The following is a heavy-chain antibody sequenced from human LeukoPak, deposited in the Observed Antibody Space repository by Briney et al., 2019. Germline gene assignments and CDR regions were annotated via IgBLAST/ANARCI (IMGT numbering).Heavy chain of an antibody. Sequence: SETLSLTCTVSGGSVSSHRYYWGWLRQPPGKGLEWIGSVYYSGSTYYDPSLKSRVVISVDTSKNQFSLKLSSVTAADTAVYYCARGYSSGWANYWGQGTLVTVSS. D-gene: IGHD6-19*01. J-gene: IGHJ4*02. CDR2: VYYSGST. CDR1: GGSVSSHRYY. CDR3: ARGYSSGWANY. V-gene: IGHV4-39*07.